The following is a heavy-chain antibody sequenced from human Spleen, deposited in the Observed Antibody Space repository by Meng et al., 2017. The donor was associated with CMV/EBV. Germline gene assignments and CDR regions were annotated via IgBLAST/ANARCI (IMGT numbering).Heavy chain of an antibody. CDR1: GLSLTNAW. CDR2: IRSKTDGGIT. Sequence: GGSLRLSCTASGLSLTNAWMAWVRQAPGKGLEWLGRIRSKTDGGITEYAAPVKGRFTISRDNSKNTLYLQMNSLRAEDTAVYYCAKDGVAAMDDAFDIWGQGTMVTVSS. D-gene: IGHD2-15*01. CDR3: AKDGVAAMDDAFDI. J-gene: IGHJ3*02. V-gene: IGHV3-15*01.